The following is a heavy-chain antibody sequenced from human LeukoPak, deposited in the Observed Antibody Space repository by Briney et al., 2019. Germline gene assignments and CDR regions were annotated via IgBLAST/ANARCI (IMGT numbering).Heavy chain of an antibody. J-gene: IGHJ4*02. CDR1: GFTFSSYA. Sequence: GRSLRLSCAASGFTFSSYAMHWVRQAPGKGLEWVGRIKSKTDGGTTDYAAPVKGRFTISRDDSKNTLYLQMNSLKTEDTAVYYCATVLFYFGGSGPTTGPFDYWGQGTLVTVSS. CDR2: IKSKTDGGTT. CDR3: ATVLFYFGGSGPTTGPFDY. D-gene: IGHD4-17*01. V-gene: IGHV3-15*01.